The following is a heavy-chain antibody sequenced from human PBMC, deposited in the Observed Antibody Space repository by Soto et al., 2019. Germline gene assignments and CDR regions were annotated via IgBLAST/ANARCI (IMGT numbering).Heavy chain of an antibody. J-gene: IGHJ4*02. D-gene: IGHD2-21*01. CDR3: ARDINLWQSTLAY. CDR1: GFTFSSYP. CDR2: IDTTPSTI. V-gene: IGHV3-48*01. Sequence: EVQLVESGGGLVQPGGSLRLSCAASGFTFSSYPMNWVRQAPGKGLEWVSYIDTTPSTIYYAESVTGRFTISRDNAKSSLYLQMNSLRAEDTAIYYCARDINLWQSTLAYWGQGTLVTVSS.